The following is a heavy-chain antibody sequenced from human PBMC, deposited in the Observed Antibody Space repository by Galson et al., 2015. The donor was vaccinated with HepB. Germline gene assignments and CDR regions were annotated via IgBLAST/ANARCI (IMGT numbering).Heavy chain of an antibody. D-gene: IGHD5-12*01. J-gene: IGHJ4*02. CDR2: IYSGGST. V-gene: IGHV3-53*01. CDR1: GFTVSSNY. CDR3: WWGAYVEDY. Sequence: SLRLSCAASGFTVSSNYISWVRQAPGKGLECVSVIYSGGSTHYADTVKGRFPSSRDNSKNTLYLQMNGLRAEDPAVYYGWWGAYVEDYWGQGSRGTASS.